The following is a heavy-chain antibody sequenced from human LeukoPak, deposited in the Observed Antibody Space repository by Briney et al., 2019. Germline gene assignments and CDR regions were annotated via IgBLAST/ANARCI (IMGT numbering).Heavy chain of an antibody. J-gene: IGHJ4*02. D-gene: IGHD4-17*01. Sequence: ASVTVSCKASGYTFTNYAIHWMRQSPGQRLVWMGWISAATGNTKYSQNFQDRVTITRDTSASTVYMELSSLRSEDTAIYYCAKYGDYAHDYWGQGTLVSVSS. CDR2: ISAATGNT. V-gene: IGHV1-3*01. CDR1: GYTFTNYA. CDR3: AKYGDYAHDY.